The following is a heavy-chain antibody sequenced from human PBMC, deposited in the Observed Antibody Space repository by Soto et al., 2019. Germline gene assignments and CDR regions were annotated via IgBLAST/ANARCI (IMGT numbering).Heavy chain of an antibody. Sequence: PGGSLRLSCAASGFTFSSYWMHWVRQAPGKGLVWVSRINSDGSSTSYADSVKGRFTISRDNAKNTLYLQMNSLRAEDTAVYYCARVRAGELLFDYWGQGTLVTVSS. CDR1: GFTFSSYW. V-gene: IGHV3-74*01. CDR3: ARVRAGELLFDY. D-gene: IGHD1-7*01. CDR2: INSDGSST. J-gene: IGHJ4*02.